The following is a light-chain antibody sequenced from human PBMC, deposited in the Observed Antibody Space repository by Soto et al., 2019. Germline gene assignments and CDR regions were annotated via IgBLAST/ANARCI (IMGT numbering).Light chain of an antibody. Sequence: QSALTQPASVSGSPGQSITVSCTGTSSDVGSYNLVSWYQQHPGKAPKLMIYEGSKRPSRVSNRFSGSKSGNTASLTISGLQAEDEADYYCCSYAGSNTWVFGGGTKLTVL. V-gene: IGLV2-23*01. J-gene: IGLJ3*02. CDR3: CSYAGSNTWV. CDR2: EGS. CDR1: SSDVGSYNL.